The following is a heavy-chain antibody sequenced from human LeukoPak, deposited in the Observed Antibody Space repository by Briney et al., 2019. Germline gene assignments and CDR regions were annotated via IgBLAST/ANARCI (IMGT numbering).Heavy chain of an antibody. D-gene: IGHD5-18*01. V-gene: IGHV4-34*01. J-gene: IGHJ4*02. CDR3: ADSTALGTPFDY. CDR1: GGSFRGYY. CDR2: INHSAST. Sequence: SETLSLTCSVYGGSFRGYYWSWIRQPPGKGLEWIVEINHSASTDYNPSLKSRVTISVDTSKNQFSLKLSSVTAADTAVYYCADSTALGTPFDYCGQGTLVTVSS.